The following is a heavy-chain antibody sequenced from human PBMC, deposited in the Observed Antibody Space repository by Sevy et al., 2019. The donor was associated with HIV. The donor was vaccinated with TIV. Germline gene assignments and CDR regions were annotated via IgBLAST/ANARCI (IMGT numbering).Heavy chain of an antibody. CDR3: ARGGRDYDILTGSHYYYYMDV. CDR2: INPNSGGT. Sequence: ASVKVSCKASGYTFTDYYMHWVRQAPGQGLEWMGWINPNSGGTNYAQKFQGRVTMTRDTSIGTAYMELSRLRSDDTAVYYCARGGRDYDILTGSHYYYYMDVWGKGTTVTVSS. D-gene: IGHD3-9*01. V-gene: IGHV1-2*02. J-gene: IGHJ6*03. CDR1: GYTFTDYY.